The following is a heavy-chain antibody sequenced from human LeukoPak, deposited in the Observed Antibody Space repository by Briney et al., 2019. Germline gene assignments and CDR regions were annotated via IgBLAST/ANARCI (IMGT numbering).Heavy chain of an antibody. CDR2: IYHSGST. CDR3: ARRGYSYGFDY. J-gene: IGHJ4*02. V-gene: IGHV4-30-2*01. CDR1: GGSISSGGYS. Sequence: SQTLSLTCAVSGGSISSGGYSWSWIRQPPGKGLEWIGYIYHSGSTYYNPSLKSRVTISVDRSKNQFSLKLSSVTAADTAVYYCARRGYSYGFDYWGQGTLATVSS. D-gene: IGHD5-18*01.